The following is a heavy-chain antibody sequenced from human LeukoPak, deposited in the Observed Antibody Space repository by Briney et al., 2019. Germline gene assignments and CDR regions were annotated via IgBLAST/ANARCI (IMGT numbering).Heavy chain of an antibody. V-gene: IGHV3-30*18. CDR1: GFTFTTYG. CDR2: IASNGGSE. CDR3: AKRGHYSINWYHYFDY. J-gene: IGHJ4*02. D-gene: IGHD6-13*01. Sequence: GGSLRLSCAASGFTFTTYGLHWVRQAPGKGLEWVAAIASNGGSEYYADSVKGRFTISRDNSKNTLFLQMNSLRPDDTAVYYCAKRGHYSINWYHYFDYWGQGTLSPSPQ.